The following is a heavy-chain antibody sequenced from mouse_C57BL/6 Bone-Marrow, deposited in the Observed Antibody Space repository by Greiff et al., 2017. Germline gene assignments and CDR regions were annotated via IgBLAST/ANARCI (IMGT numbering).Heavy chain of an antibody. Sequence: QVQLQQPGAELVKPGASVKMSCKASGYTFTSYWITWVKQRPGQGLEWIGDIYPTSGRTNYNEKFKGKAILTVDTSSNTAYMQLSSLTSEDSAVFDCARWGPLGRSFDYWGQGTTLTVSS. D-gene: IGHD3-1*01. J-gene: IGHJ2*01. CDR1: GYTFTSYW. CDR3: ARWGPLGRSFDY. CDR2: IYPTSGRT. V-gene: IGHV1-55*01.